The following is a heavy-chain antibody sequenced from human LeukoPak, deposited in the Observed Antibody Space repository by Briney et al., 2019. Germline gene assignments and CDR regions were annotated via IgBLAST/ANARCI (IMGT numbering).Heavy chain of an antibody. J-gene: IGHJ3*02. CDR3: ARVLYGFYYDRTGQDAFDM. D-gene: IGHD3-22*01. CDR2: ISSKSTYI. V-gene: IGHV3-21*01. Sequence: GGSLRLSCEVFGFTFSNYSMNWVRQAPGKGLEWVSSISSKSTYIYYADSVKGRFTISRDNTRSSLYLRMSSLRAEDTAVYYCARVLYGFYYDRTGQDAFDMWGHGTTVIVSS. CDR1: GFTFSNYS.